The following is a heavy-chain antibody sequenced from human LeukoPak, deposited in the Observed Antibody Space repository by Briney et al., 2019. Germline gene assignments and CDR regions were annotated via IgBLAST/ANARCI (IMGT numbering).Heavy chain of an antibody. J-gene: IGHJ4*02. CDR2: IISTGTA. CDR3: ARVTVEAATKRYFDY. Sequence: SETLSLTCTVSGVAISSHYWSWIRQPPGKGPEWLGFIISTGTANYNPSLKGRVTLSIDTPKDQFSLRLRSVTAADTAVYYCARVTVEAATKRYFDYWGQEARVTVSS. V-gene: IGHV4-59*11. D-gene: IGHD2-15*01. CDR1: GVAISSHY.